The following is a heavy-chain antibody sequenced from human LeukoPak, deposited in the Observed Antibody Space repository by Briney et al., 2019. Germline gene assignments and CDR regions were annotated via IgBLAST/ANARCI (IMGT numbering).Heavy chain of an antibody. CDR3: ARGDRAIAIAAAGTLDY. D-gene: IGHD6-13*01. CDR2: IKQDGSEK. V-gene: IGHV3-7*05. Sequence: GGSLRLSCAASGFTFSSYWMSWVRQAPGKGLEWVANIKQDGSEKYYVDSVKGRFTISRDNAKNSLYLQMNSLRAEDTAVYHCARGDRAIAIAAAGTLDYWGQGTLVAVSS. J-gene: IGHJ4*02. CDR1: GFTFSSYW.